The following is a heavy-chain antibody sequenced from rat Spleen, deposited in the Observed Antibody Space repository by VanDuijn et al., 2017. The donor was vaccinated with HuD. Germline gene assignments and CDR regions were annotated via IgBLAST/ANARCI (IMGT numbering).Heavy chain of an antibody. CDR2: ISSGGGGT. CDR1: GFTFSSFP. J-gene: IGHJ1*01. CDR3: TREETLYWYFDF. Sequence: EVQVVESRGGLVQPGRSLKLSCAASGFTFSSFPMAWVRQAPKKGLEWVASISSGGGGTYYPDSVKGRFTISRDNAKSTLYLQMNSLRSEDTATYYCTREETLYWYFDFWGPGTMVTVSS. V-gene: IGHV5-46*01. D-gene: IGHD3-4*01.